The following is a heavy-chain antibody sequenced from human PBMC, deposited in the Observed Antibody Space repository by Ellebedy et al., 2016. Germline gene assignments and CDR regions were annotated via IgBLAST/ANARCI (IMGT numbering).Heavy chain of an antibody. CDR1: GFTFSSYS. Sequence: GGSLRLXXAASGFTFSSYSMNWVRQAPGKGLEWVSSISSSSSYIYYADSVKGRFTISRDNAKNSLYLQMNSLRAEDTAVYYCARGWEVRGVPYYYYGMDVWGQGTTVTVSS. CDR2: ISSSSSYI. J-gene: IGHJ6*02. CDR3: ARGWEVRGVPYYYYGMDV. V-gene: IGHV3-21*01. D-gene: IGHD3-10*01.